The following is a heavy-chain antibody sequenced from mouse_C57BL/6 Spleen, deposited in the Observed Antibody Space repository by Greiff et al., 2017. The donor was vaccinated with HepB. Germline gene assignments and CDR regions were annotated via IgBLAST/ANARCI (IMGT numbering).Heavy chain of an antibody. D-gene: IGHD2-3*01. CDR2: IDPSDSET. CDR1: GYTFTSYW. V-gene: IGHV1-52*01. J-gene: IGHJ2*01. Sequence: QVQLQQPGAELVRPGSSVKLSCKASGYTFTSYWMHWVKQRPIQGLEWIGNIDPSDSETHYNQKFKDKATLTVDKSSSTAYMQLSSLTSEDSAVYYCARREDGYYWRFDYWGQGTTLTVSS. CDR3: ARREDGYYWRFDY.